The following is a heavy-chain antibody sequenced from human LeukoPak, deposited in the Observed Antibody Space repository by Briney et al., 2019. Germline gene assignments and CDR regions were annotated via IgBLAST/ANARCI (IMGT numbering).Heavy chain of an antibody. J-gene: IGHJ4*02. D-gene: IGHD2-15*01. Sequence: PSETLSLTCTVSGGSISSSIYYWGWIRQPPGKGLEWIGSIYYSGSTYYNPSLKSRVTISVDTSKNQFSLKLSSVTAADTAVYYCARLGYCSGGSCYYFDYWGQGTLVTVSS. V-gene: IGHV4-39*01. CDR1: GGSISSSIYY. CDR3: ARLGYCSGGSCYYFDY. CDR2: IYYSGST.